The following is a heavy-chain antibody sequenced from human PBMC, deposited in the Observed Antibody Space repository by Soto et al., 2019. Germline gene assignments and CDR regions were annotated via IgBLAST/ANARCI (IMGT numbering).Heavy chain of an antibody. J-gene: IGHJ4*01. CDR2: ISYDGSNK. D-gene: IGHD2-21*02. CDR1: GLTFSDYD. V-gene: IGHV3-30*03. CDR3: VMAVLSSVTFWYCFEF. Sequence: PGGSLRLSCAASGLTFSDYDMHWFLLAPGKGLEWVAVISYDGSNKYYADSVKGRFTISRDNSKNTLYLQMNSLRAEDTAVYYCVMAVLSSVTFWYCFEFWIQGTLEIVAS.